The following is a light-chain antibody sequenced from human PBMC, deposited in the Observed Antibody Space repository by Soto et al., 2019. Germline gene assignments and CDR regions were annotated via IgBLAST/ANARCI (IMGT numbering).Light chain of an antibody. CDR2: DAS. CDR1: QDISKN. CDR3: QQYDNLLPIT. V-gene: IGKV1-33*01. J-gene: IGKJ5*01. Sequence: IQMTQSPSSLSASVGDRVTITCQASQDISKNLNWYQQKPGKAPKLLIYDASSLQTGVPSRFSGSGSATHISFTISSLQPEDMATYYCQQYDNLLPITFGQGTRLEIK.